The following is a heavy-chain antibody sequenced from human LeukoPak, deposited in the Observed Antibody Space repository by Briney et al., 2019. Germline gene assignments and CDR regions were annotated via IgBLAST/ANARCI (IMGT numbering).Heavy chain of an antibody. CDR1: GGSFSGYY. CDR2: INDSGTT. V-gene: IGHV4-34*01. Sequence: SETLSLTCAVYGGSFSGYYWSWIRQPPGKGLEWIGEINDSGTTDYNPSLKSRVTISVDTSKNQFSLKLSSVTAADTAVYYCARFAYNYDRSGFHDAFDIWGQGTMVTVSS. D-gene: IGHD3-22*01. CDR3: ARFAYNYDRSGFHDAFDI. J-gene: IGHJ3*02.